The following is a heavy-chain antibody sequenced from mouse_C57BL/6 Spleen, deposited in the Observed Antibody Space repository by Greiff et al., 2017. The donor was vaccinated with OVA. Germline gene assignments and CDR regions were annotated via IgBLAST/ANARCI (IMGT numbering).Heavy chain of an antibody. V-gene: IGHV1-15*01. J-gene: IGHJ3*01. D-gene: IGHD2-5*01. CDR1: GYTFTDYE. Sequence: VQLQQSGAELVRPGASVTLSCKASGYTFTDYEMHWVKQTPVHGLEWIGAIDPETGGTAYNQKFKGKAILTADKSSSPAYMELRSLTSEDSAVYSCTRSNYSNYGFAYWGQGTLVTVSA. CDR3: TRSNYSNYGFAY. CDR2: IDPETGGT.